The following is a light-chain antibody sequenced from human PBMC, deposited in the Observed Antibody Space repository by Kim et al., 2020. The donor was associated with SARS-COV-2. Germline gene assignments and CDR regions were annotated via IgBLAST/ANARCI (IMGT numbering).Light chain of an antibody. CDR1: SGHSSYI. CDR3: ETWDTKTWV. V-gene: IGLV4-60*03. J-gene: IGLJ3*02. Sequence: QLALTQSSSASASLGSSVKLTCTLSSGHSSYIIAWHQQQPGKAPRYLMKLEGSGTYNKGSGVPDRFSGSSSGADRYLTISDLQSEDEADYYCETWDTKTWVFGGGTQLTVL. CDR2: LEGSGTY.